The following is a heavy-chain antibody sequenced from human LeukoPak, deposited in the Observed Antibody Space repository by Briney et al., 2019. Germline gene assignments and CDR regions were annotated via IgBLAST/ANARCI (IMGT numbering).Heavy chain of an antibody. CDR2: IWYDGSNK. Sequence: RGSLRLSCAASGFTFSSYSMHWVCQAPGKGLEWVAVIWYDGSNKYYADSVKGRFTISRVNSKNTLYLQMNSLRAEDTAVYYCATEMGGWEGRPSTHLAGTGDYWGQGTLVTVSS. J-gene: IGHJ4*02. D-gene: IGHD6-13*01. CDR1: GFTFSSYS. V-gene: IGHV3-33*01. CDR3: ATEMGGWEGRPSTHLAGTGDY.